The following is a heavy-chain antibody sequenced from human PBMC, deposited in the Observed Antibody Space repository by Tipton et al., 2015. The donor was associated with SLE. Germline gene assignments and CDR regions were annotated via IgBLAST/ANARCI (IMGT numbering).Heavy chain of an antibody. Sequence: TLSLTCSVSGGSLSGHYWSWVRQPPGGGLEGIGYVYYPGSTSYNPSLKSRDTMSLDSAKNQFSLRLTSVTAADTAVYYCARAPLRLGDSDGKYYMDDWGNATTVTVSS. J-gene: IGHJ6*03. CDR2: VYYPGST. V-gene: IGHV4-59*11. D-gene: IGHD3-16*01. CDR3: ARAPLRLGDSDGKYYMDD. CDR1: GGSLSGHY.